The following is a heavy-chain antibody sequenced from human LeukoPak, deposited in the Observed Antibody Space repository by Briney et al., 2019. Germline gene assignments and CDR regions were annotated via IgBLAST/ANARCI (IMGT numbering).Heavy chain of an antibody. V-gene: IGHV1-18*01. CDR3: ASLVRRGYSGYDASYYYYYMDV. Sequence: ASVKVSCKASGYTFTSYGISWVRQALGQGLEWMGWISAYNGNTNYAQKLQGRVTMTTDTSTSTAYMELRSLRSDDTAVYYCASLVRRGYSGYDASYYYYYMDVWGKGTTVTVSS. CDR1: GYTFTSYG. CDR2: ISAYNGNT. D-gene: IGHD5-12*01. J-gene: IGHJ6*03.